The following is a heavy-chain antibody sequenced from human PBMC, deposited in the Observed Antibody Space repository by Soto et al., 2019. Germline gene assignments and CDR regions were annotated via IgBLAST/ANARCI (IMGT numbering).Heavy chain of an antibody. V-gene: IGHV3-21*06. D-gene: IGHD3-10*01. CDR3: ARDFKESQYYYYCMDV. CDR1: GFTFSSYS. J-gene: IGHJ6*03. CDR2: ISSSSIYT. Sequence: EVQLVESGGGLVKPGGSLRLSCVVSGFTFSSYSMNWVRQAPGKGLEWVSSISSSSIYTYHADSVKGRFTISTDNAKNSVYVQMNRLRAEDTAVYYCARDFKESQYYYYCMDVWGKGTTVTVSS.